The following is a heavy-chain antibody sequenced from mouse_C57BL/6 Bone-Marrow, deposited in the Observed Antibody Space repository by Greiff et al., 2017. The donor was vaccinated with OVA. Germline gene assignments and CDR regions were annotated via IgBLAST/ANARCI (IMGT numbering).Heavy chain of an antibody. CDR1: GFSLTSYG. D-gene: IGHD1-1*01. Sequence: VKLVESGPGLVAPSQSLSITCTVSGFSLTSYGVHWVRQPPGKGLEWLVVIWSDGSTTYNSALKSRLSISKDNSKSQVFLKMNSLQTDDTAMYYCARQGGSTVVAAYYAMDYWGQGTSVTVSS. V-gene: IGHV2-6-1*01. J-gene: IGHJ4*01. CDR3: ARQGGSTVVAAYYAMDY. CDR2: IWSDGST.